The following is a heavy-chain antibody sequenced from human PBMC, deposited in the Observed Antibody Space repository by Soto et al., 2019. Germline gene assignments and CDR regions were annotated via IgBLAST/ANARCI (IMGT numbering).Heavy chain of an antibody. Sequence: SETLSLTCGVSGFPVSYGYYWGWIRQPPGKGLEWLGSIYQSGKTYYNPSLKSRLTLSMDTSRNEFSLRLRSVTAADTAVYFCARLYCSSVSCYKDYWGPGVLVTVTS. CDR2: IYQSGKT. V-gene: IGHV4-38-2*01. CDR3: ARLYCSSVSCYKDY. CDR1: GFPVSYGYY. J-gene: IGHJ4*02. D-gene: IGHD2-2*01.